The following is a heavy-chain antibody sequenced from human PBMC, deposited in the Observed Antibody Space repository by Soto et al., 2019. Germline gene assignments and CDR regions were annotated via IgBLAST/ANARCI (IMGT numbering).Heavy chain of an antibody. CDR2: IKQEGSEK. Sequence: GGSLRLSCAASGFTFSSYWMSWVRQAPGKGLEWVANIKQEGSEKYYVDSVKGRFTISRDNAKNSLYLQMNSLRAEDTTAYYCARPFSAAAGAFDYWGQGTLVPVSS. D-gene: IGHD6-13*01. V-gene: IGHV3-7*01. CDR1: GFTFSSYW. J-gene: IGHJ4*02. CDR3: ARPFSAAAGAFDY.